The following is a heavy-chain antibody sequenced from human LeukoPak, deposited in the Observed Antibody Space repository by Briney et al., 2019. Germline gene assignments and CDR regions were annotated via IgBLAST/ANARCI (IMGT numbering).Heavy chain of an antibody. D-gene: IGHD3-3*01. Sequence: SVKVSCKASGGTFTSYAISWVRQAPGQGLEWMGGIIPIFGTANYAQKFQGRVTITADESTSTAYMELSSLRSEDTAVYYCATVSPHVLRFLEHYYYMDVWGKGTTVTVSS. CDR1: GGTFTSYA. CDR3: ATVSPHVLRFLEHYYYMDV. V-gene: IGHV1-69*13. J-gene: IGHJ6*03. CDR2: IIPIFGTA.